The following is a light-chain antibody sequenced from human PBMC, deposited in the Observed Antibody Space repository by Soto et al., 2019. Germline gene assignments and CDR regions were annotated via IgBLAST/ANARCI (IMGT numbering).Light chain of an antibody. V-gene: IGKV3-15*01. CDR2: GAS. CDR1: QSVSSD. Sequence: EIVMTQSPATLSVSPGERATLSCRASQSVSSDLAWYQQKPGKAPRLLIYGASTRATGIPARFSGSGSGTEFTLTISSLQSEDLAFYYCQQFNKWPLTFGGGTKVEIK. CDR3: QQFNKWPLT. J-gene: IGKJ4*01.